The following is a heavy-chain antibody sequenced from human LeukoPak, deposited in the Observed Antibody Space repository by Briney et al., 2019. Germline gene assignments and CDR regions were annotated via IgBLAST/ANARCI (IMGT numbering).Heavy chain of an antibody. Sequence: PGGSLRLSCAASGFTFSDYYMSWIRQAPGKGLEWVSYISSSGSTIYYADPVKGRFTISRDNAKNSLYLQMNSLRAEDTAVYYCAREEVGGSSWYYYYYYGMDVWGQGTTVTVSS. D-gene: IGHD6-13*01. V-gene: IGHV3-11*01. CDR1: GFTFSDYY. CDR2: ISSSGSTI. CDR3: AREEVGGSSWYYYYYYGMDV. J-gene: IGHJ6*02.